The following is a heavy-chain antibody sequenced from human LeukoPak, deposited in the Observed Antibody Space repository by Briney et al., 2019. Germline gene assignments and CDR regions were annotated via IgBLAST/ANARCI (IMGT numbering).Heavy chain of an antibody. Sequence: SETLSLTCIVSGGSISSTTYYWGWIRQPPGKRLEWIGSIYYSGKTYYNPSLKSRVTISIDTSKNQFSLNLNSVTAADTALYSRARHYLGGNYPDYFNHWGQGTLVTVSS. J-gene: IGHJ4*02. CDR1: GGSISSTTYY. CDR2: IYYSGKT. CDR3: ARHYLGGNYPDYFNH. D-gene: IGHD1-26*01. V-gene: IGHV4-39*01.